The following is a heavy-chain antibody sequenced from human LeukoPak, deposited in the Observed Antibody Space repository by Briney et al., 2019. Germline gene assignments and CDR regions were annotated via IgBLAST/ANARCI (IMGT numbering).Heavy chain of an antibody. CDR2: ISGSGAGT. CDR1: GFTFSGYA. J-gene: IGHJ4*02. V-gene: IGHV3-23*01. Sequence: RGSLRLSCAASGFTFSGYAMNWVRQAPGKGLEWVSGISGSGAGTYYADSVKGRFTISRDNSKNTLYLQMNSLRADDTAVYYCAKMVREFYTISYYFDYWGQGTLVTVPS. CDR3: AKMVREFYTISYYFDY. D-gene: IGHD2-8*01.